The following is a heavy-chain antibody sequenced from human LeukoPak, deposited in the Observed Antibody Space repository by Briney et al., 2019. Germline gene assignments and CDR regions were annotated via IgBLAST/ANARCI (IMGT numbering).Heavy chain of an antibody. Sequence: GGSLRLSCAASGFTFSSYSMNWVRQAPGKGLEWVSSISSSSSYIYYADSVKGRFTISRDNAKNSLYLQMDSLRVEDTAVYYCARDPYSGNYGPYYYYYMDVWGKGTTVTISS. V-gene: IGHV3-21*01. CDR1: GFTFSSYS. D-gene: IGHD1-26*01. CDR2: ISSSSSYI. J-gene: IGHJ6*03. CDR3: ARDPYSGNYGPYYYYYMDV.